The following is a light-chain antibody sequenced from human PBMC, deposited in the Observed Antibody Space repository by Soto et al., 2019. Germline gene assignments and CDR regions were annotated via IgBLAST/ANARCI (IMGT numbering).Light chain of an antibody. Sequence: EIVLTQSPATLSVSPGDRATLSCRAIQSVSSDLAWFQQKPGQAPRFLIYDASTRATGIPARFSGSRSETDFTLTISSLQSEDFAIYYCQQYNNWPLTFGGGTKVEIK. J-gene: IGKJ4*01. CDR3: QQYNNWPLT. CDR2: DAS. V-gene: IGKV3-15*01. CDR1: QSVSSD.